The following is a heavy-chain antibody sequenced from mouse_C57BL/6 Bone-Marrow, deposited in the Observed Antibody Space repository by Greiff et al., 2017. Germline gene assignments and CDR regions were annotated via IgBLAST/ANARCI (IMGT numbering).Heavy chain of an antibody. CDR1: GFTFSSYA. V-gene: IGHV5-4*01. J-gene: IGHJ3*01. Sequence: EVQLVESGGGLVKPGGSLKLSCAASGFTFSSYAMSWVRQTPEKRLEWVAYISDGGSYTYYPDTVKGRFPISRDNAKNNLYLQMSHLKSEDTAMYYCARAVTTVVSLAYWGQGTLVTVSA. CDR3: ARAVTTVVSLAY. CDR2: ISDGGSYT. D-gene: IGHD1-1*01.